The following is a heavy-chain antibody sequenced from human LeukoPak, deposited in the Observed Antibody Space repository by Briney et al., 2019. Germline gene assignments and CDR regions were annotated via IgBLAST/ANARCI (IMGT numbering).Heavy chain of an antibody. D-gene: IGHD3-10*01. CDR3: AARKVRGVWFYLDY. CDR1: GFTVSAYA. CDR2: IYDDNT. Sequence: GGSLRLSCAASGFTVSAYAVAWVRQAPGKGLEWVSTIYDDNTYYADSVKGRFAISTDNSKNTLYLQMNSLRVEDTAVYFCAARKVRGVWFYLDYWGQGTLVTVSS. J-gene: IGHJ4*02. V-gene: IGHV3-23*01.